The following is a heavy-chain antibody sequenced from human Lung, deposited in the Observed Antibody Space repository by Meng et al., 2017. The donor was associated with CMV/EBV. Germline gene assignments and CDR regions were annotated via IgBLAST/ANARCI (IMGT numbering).Heavy chain of an antibody. CDR3: ARDTPHRPFDY. Sequence: SSITSGYTFSSSAIHWVRQAPGQGLEWMGCINTKTGSPTYAQGFTGRFVFSLDTSVSTTYLQISSLKAEDTAVYYCARDTPHRPFDYWGQGTLVTVSS. J-gene: IGHJ4*02. V-gene: IGHV7-4-1*02. CDR1: GYTFSSSA. CDR2: INTKTGSP.